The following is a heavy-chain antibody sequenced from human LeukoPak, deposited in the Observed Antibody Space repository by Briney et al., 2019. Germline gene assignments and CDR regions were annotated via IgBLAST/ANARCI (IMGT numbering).Heavy chain of an antibody. V-gene: IGHV5-51*01. D-gene: IGHD3-22*01. Sequence: GESLKISCKDSGYSFTSYWIGWARQMPGKGLEWMGIIYPGDSDTRYSPSFQGQVTISADKSINTAYLRWSSLKASDTAMYYCARHFTPYYDSSGYPRAFDIWGQGTMVTVSS. CDR1: GYSFTSYW. J-gene: IGHJ3*02. CDR3: ARHFTPYYDSSGYPRAFDI. CDR2: IYPGDSDT.